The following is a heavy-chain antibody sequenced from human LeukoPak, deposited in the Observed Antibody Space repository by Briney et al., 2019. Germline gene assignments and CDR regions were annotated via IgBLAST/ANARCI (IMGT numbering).Heavy chain of an antibody. Sequence: SETLPLTCTVSGGSISSSSYYWGWIRQPPGKGLEWIGSIYYSGSTYYNPSLKSRVTISVDTSKNQFSLKLSSVTAADTAVYYCARDTFGVVIIGGYFDYWGQGTLVTVSS. J-gene: IGHJ4*02. CDR1: GGSISSSSYY. CDR3: ARDTFGVVIIGGYFDY. D-gene: IGHD3-3*01. CDR2: IYYSGST. V-gene: IGHV4-39*07.